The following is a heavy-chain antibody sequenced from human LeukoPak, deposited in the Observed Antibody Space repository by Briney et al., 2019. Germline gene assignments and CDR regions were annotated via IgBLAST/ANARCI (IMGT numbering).Heavy chain of an antibody. D-gene: IGHD1-26*01. V-gene: IGHV1-2*02. Sequence: GASVKVSCKASGYTFSDHYVDWVRQAPRQGLEWMGWINTDSGDTHYARKFQGRVTMTRDTSFSTVYLELSSLRSEGTAVYYCARTGGIYLNAFDIWGQGTMVTVSS. CDR1: GYTFSDHY. CDR3: ARTGGIYLNAFDI. J-gene: IGHJ3*02. CDR2: INTDSGDT.